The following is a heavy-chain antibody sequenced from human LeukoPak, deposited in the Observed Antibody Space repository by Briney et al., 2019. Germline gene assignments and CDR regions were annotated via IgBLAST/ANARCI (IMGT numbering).Heavy chain of an antibody. CDR1: GGSISSYY. Sequence: SETLSLTCTVSGGSISSYYWSWIRQPPGKGLEWIGYIYYSGSTNYNPSLKSRVTISVDTSKNQFSLKLSSVTAADTAVYYCAREHHEYCSSKYDYWGQGTLVTVSS. CDR3: AREHHEYCSSKYDY. CDR2: IYYSGST. J-gene: IGHJ4*02. D-gene: IGHD6-6*01. V-gene: IGHV4-59*01.